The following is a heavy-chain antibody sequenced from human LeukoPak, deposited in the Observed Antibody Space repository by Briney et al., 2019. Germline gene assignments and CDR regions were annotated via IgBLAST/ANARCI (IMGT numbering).Heavy chain of an antibody. CDR1: GFTFSSYA. D-gene: IGHD4-17*01. Sequence: GGSLRLSCAASGFTFSSYAMHWVRQAPGKGLEWVAVISYDGSNKYYADSVKGRFTISRDNSKNTLYLQMNGLRAEDTAVYYCARDLGMRYGDYGNWFDPWGQGTLVTVSS. J-gene: IGHJ5*02. CDR3: ARDLGMRYGDYGNWFDP. CDR2: ISYDGSNK. V-gene: IGHV3-30-3*01.